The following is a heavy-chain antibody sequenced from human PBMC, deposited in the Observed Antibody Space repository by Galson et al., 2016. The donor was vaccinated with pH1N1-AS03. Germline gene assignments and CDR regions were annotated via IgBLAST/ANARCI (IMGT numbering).Heavy chain of an antibody. CDR3: ARRSWDPKEGFDY. D-gene: IGHD1-26*01. J-gene: IGHJ4*02. CDR2: IYWNDNK. CDR1: GFSLTTGGVG. Sequence: PALVKPTQTLTLTCTISGFSLTTGGVGVAWVRQPPGKALEWLAHIYWNDNKLYRPSLKTRLTITKDTSKNQVVLSMTSMDPTDTATYYCARRSWDPKEGFDYWGQGTLVTVSS. V-gene: IGHV2-5*01.